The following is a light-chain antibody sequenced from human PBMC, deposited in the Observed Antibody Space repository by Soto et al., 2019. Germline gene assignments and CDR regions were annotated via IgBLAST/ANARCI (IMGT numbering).Light chain of an antibody. J-gene: IGLJ2*01. CDR3: SSYATSGTNVI. Sequence: QSALTQPASVSGSTGQSITISCTGTNSDVGAYPYVSWYQQHPGNAPKLLIYEVADRPSGVSDRFSGSKSGNTASLTISALQAEDEAVYYCSSYATSGTNVIFGGGTKLTVL. V-gene: IGLV2-14*03. CDR2: EVA. CDR1: NSDVGAYPY.